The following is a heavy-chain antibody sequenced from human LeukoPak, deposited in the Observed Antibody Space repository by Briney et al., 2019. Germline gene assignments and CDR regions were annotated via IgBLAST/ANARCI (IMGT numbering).Heavy chain of an antibody. CDR1: GFTFSAYA. D-gene: IGHD3-22*01. Sequence: GGSLRLSCAASGFTFSAYAMHWVRQAPGKGLEWVTFISPDGSNQYYADSVKGRFTISRDSSKSTLYLHMNSLRAEDTAVYYCARDRGYYDSSGYYHKGYFDYWGQGTLVTVSS. CDR2: ISPDGSNQ. J-gene: IGHJ4*02. CDR3: ARDRGYYDSSGYYHKGYFDY. V-gene: IGHV3-30*04.